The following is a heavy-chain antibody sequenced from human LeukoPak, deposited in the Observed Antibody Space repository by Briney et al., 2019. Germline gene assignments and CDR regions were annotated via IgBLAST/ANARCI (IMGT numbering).Heavy chain of an antibody. Sequence: ASMKVSCKASGGTFSSYAISWVRQAPGQGLEWMGGIIPIFGTANYAQKFQGRVTITADESTSTAYMELSSLRSEDTAVYYCARVDGYPTYWYFDLWGRGTLVTVSS. CDR2: IIPIFGTA. D-gene: IGHD5-24*01. CDR3: ARVDGYPTYWYFDL. V-gene: IGHV1-69*01. CDR1: GGTFSSYA. J-gene: IGHJ2*01.